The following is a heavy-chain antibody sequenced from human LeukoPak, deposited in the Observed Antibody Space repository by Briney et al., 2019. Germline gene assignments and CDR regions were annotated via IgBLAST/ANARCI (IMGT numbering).Heavy chain of an antibody. J-gene: IGHJ4*02. CDR2: INPNSGGT. Sequence: GASVKVSCKASGYTFTGYYMHWVRQAPGQGLEWVGWINPNSGGTNYAQKFQGRVTMTRDTSISTAYMELSSLRSEDTAVYYCHGSGSYGGPRDYWGQGTLVTVSS. D-gene: IGHD3-10*01. CDR1: GYTFTGYY. CDR3: HGSGSYGGPRDY. V-gene: IGHV1-2*02.